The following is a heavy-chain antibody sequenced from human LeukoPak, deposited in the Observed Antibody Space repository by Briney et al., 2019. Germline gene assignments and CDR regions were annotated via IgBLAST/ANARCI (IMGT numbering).Heavy chain of an antibody. Sequence: SETLSLTCSVSGDSIIGHYWGWIRQPPGKGVEWIGNIYYTGNTYYNSSLKSRVTISLDTSKNQFSLKVISMTAADTAAYYCTKSDGYGLIHICGRGTMVTVSS. CDR2: IYYTGNT. J-gene: IGHJ3*02. CDR1: GDSIIGHY. D-gene: IGHD3-10*01. CDR3: TKSDGYGLIHI. V-gene: IGHV4-39*07.